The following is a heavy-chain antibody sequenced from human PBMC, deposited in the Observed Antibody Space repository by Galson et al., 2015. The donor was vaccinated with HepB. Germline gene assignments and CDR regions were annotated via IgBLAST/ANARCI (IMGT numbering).Heavy chain of an antibody. D-gene: IGHD2-2*01. J-gene: IGHJ6*02. CDR1: GFTFRSHW. V-gene: IGHV3-74*01. CDR3: GRGIEVVPDASGMDV. CDR2: INRDGSST. Sequence: SLRLSCAASGFTFRSHWMHWVRQAPGKGLVWVSRINRDGSSTHYADSVKGRFTISRDNAKNTLYLQMSSLRAEDTAVYYCGRGIEVVPDASGMDVWGQGTTVTVSS.